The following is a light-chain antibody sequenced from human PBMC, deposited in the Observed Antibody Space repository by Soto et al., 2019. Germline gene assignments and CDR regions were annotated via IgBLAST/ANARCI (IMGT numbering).Light chain of an antibody. J-gene: IGKJ1*01. Sequence: EIVLTQSPGTLSLSPGERATLSCRASQTVSSSFLAWYQQKAGQAPRLLIYGASSRATDIPDRFSGSGSGTDFTLTISRLEPEDFAVYYCQQCGSSPKTFGQGTKVDIK. CDR3: QQCGSSPKT. V-gene: IGKV3-20*01. CDR2: GAS. CDR1: QTVSSSF.